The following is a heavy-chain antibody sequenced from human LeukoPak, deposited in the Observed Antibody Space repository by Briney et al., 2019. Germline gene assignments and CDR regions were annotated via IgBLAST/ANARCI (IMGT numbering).Heavy chain of an antibody. D-gene: IGHD4-17*01. CDR2: IIPILGIA. CDR1: GGTFSSYT. J-gene: IGHJ5*02. V-gene: IGHV1-69*02. CDR3: ARVLQHGDYVNWFDP. Sequence: AAVKVSCKASGGTFSSYTISWVRQAPGQGLEWMGRIIPILGIANYAQKFQGRVTITADKSTSTAYMELSSLRSEDTAVYYCARVLQHGDYVNWFDPWGQGTLVTVSS.